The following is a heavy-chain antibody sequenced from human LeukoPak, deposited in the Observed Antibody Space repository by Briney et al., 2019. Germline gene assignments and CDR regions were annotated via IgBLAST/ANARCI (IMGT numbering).Heavy chain of an antibody. CDR3: ARRGSGTYNFDS. CDR2: IWSDASEK. Sequence: GRSLRLSCAASGFTFSTYGMHWVRQAPGRGLEWVAFIWSDASEKYYGDSVKGRFTISRDNSNNTVSLQMNSLRAEDTAVYYCARRGSGTYNFDSWGQGTLVTVSS. J-gene: IGHJ4*02. V-gene: IGHV3-33*03. D-gene: IGHD1-26*01. CDR1: GFTFSTYG.